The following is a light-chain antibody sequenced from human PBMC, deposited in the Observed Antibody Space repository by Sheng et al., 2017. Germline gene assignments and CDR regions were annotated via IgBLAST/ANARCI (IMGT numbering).Light chain of an antibody. J-gene: IGKJ2*01. CDR3: QQYYSTLMYT. V-gene: IGKV1-NL1*01. CDR2: GAS. Sequence: DIQMTQSPSSLSASVGDRVTITCRASQGIANSLAWYQQKPGKAPKLLLYGASSLERGVPSRFSGSGSGTNYALTINSLQPEDFATYYCQQYYSTLMYTFGQWTKLEIK. CDR1: QGIANS.